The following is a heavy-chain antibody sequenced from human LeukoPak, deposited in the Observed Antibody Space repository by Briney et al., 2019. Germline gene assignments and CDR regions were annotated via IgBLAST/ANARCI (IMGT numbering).Heavy chain of an antibody. CDR3: AKDMVRGVAPYYYYYGMDV. V-gene: IGHV3-23*01. CDR1: GFTFSSYA. CDR2: ISGSGGST. J-gene: IGHJ6*02. D-gene: IGHD3-10*01. Sequence: GGSLRLSCAASGFTFSSYAMSWVRQAPGKGLEWVSAISGSGGSTYYADSVKGRFTIPRDNSKNTLYLQMNSLRAEDTAVYYCAKDMVRGVAPYYYYYGMDVWGQGTTVTVSS.